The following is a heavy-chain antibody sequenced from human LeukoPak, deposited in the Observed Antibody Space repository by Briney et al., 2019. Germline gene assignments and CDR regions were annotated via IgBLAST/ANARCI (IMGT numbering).Heavy chain of an antibody. Sequence: GASVKVSCKASGYTFTSYYMHWVRQAPGQGLEWMGIINPSGGSTSYAQKFQGRVTMTRDMSTSTVYMELSSLRAEDTAVYYCARASSSWYYYYYYMDVWGKGTTVTVSS. CDR1: GYTFTSYY. D-gene: IGHD6-13*01. V-gene: IGHV1-46*01. CDR2: INPSGGST. CDR3: ARASSSWYYYYYYMDV. J-gene: IGHJ6*03.